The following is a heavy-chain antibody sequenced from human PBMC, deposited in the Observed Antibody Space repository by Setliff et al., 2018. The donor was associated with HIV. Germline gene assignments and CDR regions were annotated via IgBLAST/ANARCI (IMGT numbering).Heavy chain of an antibody. CDR1: GVSFSGYY. CDR3: ARGRSEEYYDFWSDYYNAFEI. V-gene: IGHV4-34*01. D-gene: IGHD3-3*01. CDR2: INHSGGT. J-gene: IGHJ3*02. Sequence: SETLSLTCAVYGVSFSGYYWSWIRQPPGKGLEWIGEINHSGGTNYNPSLKSRVNISVDTSKKQFSLNLSSVTAADTAVYYCARGRSEEYYDFWSDYYNAFEIWGQGTMVTVSS.